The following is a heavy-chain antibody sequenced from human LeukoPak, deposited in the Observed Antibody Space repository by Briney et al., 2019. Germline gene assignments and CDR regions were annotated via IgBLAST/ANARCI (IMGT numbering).Heavy chain of an antibody. CDR1: GGSISSYY. CDR2: IYYSGST. CDR3: ASQVLRYFDWLRGGINWFDP. V-gene: IGHV4-39*01. D-gene: IGHD3-9*01. Sequence: PSETLSLTCTFSGGSISSYYWGWIRQPPGKGLEWIGSIYYSGSTYYNPSLKSRVTISVDTSKNQFSLKLSSVTAADTAVYYCASQVLRYFDWLRGGINWFDPWGQGTLVTVSS. J-gene: IGHJ5*02.